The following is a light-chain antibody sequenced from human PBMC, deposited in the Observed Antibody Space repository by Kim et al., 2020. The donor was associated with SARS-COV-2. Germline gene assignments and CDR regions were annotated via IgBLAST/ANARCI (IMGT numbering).Light chain of an antibody. CDR3: HQYGSSPT. V-gene: IGKV3-20*01. CDR1: LSGSYSY. CDR2: GTS. Sequence: SAPGASPPRTASHSLSGSYSYLDRYQQQPARAPMLLVSGTSTRATGIPDRFSGSASGTDFTLTINRLDPEDFALYYYHQYGSSPTFGPGTKVDIK. J-gene: IGKJ3*01.